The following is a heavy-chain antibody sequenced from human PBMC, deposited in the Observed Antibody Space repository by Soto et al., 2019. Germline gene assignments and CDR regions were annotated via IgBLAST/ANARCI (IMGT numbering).Heavy chain of an antibody. CDR1: GFTFTSSA. Sequence: SVKVSCKASGFTFTSSAVQWVRQARGQRLEWIGWIVVGSGNTNYAQKFQERVTITRDMSTSTAYMELSSLRSEDTAAYYCAALSAYCGGDCDYYFDYWGQGTLVTVSS. V-gene: IGHV1-58*01. J-gene: IGHJ4*02. CDR3: AALSAYCGGDCDYYFDY. D-gene: IGHD2-21*02. CDR2: IVVGSGNT.